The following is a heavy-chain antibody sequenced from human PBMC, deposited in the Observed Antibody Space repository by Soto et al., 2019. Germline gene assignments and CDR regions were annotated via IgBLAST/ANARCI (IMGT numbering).Heavy chain of an antibody. CDR2: ISGSGGST. CDR3: AKDPPSSWHKPVDYYYGMDV. CDR1: GFTFRSYA. Sequence: DGPLSLSWAASGFTFRSYAMSWVRPAPGKGLEWVSAISGSGGSTYYADSVKGRFTISRDNSKNTLYLQMNSLRAEDTAVYYCAKDPPSSWHKPVDYYYGMDVWGQGTTVTVSS. V-gene: IGHV3-23*01. J-gene: IGHJ6*02. D-gene: IGHD6-13*01.